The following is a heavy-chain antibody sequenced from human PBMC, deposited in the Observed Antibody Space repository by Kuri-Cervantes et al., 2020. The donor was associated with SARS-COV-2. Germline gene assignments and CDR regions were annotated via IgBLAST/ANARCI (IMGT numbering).Heavy chain of an antibody. CDR2: INWNGGST. CDR3: AREKGSSSWPIDY. D-gene: IGHD6-13*01. V-gene: IGHV3-20*04. Sequence: GESLKISCAASGFTFDDYGMGWVRQAPGKGLKWVSGINWNGGSTGYADSVKGRFTISRDNAKNSLYLQMNSLRAEDTALYYCAREKGSSSWPIDYWGQGTLVTVSS. CDR1: GFTFDDYG. J-gene: IGHJ4*02.